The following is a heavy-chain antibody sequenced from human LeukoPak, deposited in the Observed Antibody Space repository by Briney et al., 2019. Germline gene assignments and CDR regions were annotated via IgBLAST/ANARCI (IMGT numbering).Heavy chain of an antibody. D-gene: IGHD2-21*01. CDR1: GGTFSSYA. CDR3: ARNIVVGPDAEVDY. V-gene: IGHV1-18*01. CDR2: ISAYNGNT. Sequence: ASVKVSCKASGGTFSSYAISWVRQAPGQGLEWMGWISAYNGNTNYAQKLQGRVTMTTDTSTSTAYMELRSLRSDDTAVYYCARNIVVGPDAEVDYWGQGTLVTVSS. J-gene: IGHJ4*02.